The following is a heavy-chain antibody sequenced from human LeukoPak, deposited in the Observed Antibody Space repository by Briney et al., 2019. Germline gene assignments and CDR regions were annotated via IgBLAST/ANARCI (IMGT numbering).Heavy chain of an antibody. CDR1: GFSFSSYW. J-gene: IGHJ4*02. V-gene: IGHV3-74*01. CDR3: AMDINGDLFHV. D-gene: IGHD2-2*03. Sequence: PGGSLRLSCAGSGFSFSSYWMHWVRHPPEKGLEWVFSIKSDGNATAYADSVKGRFSMSTDSAKYTASLHMNSLRVEDTAMYYCAMDINGDLFHVWGQGTPVTVSS. CDR2: IKSDGNAT.